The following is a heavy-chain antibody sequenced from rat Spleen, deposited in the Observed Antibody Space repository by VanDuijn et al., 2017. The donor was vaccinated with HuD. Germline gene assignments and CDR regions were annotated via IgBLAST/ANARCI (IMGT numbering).Heavy chain of an antibody. V-gene: IGHV5-31*01. J-gene: IGHJ1*01. Sequence: EVQPVESGGGLVQPGRSLKLSCVASGFTFNAHWMNWIRQAPGKGLEWVASITNTGGSIYYPDSVKGRFTISRDNAKSTLYLQMNSLRSEDTATYYCARHRGYYWYFDFWGPGTMVTVSS. CDR3: ARHRGYYWYFDF. CDR1: GFTFNAHW. CDR2: ITNTGGSI.